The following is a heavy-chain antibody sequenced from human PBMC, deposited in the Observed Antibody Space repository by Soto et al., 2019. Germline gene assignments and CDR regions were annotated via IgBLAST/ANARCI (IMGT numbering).Heavy chain of an antibody. CDR2: INAGNGNT. V-gene: IGHV1-3*01. Sequence: QVHLVQSGAEVKKPGASVKVSCEASGYTFTSYAMHWVRQAPGQGLERMGRINAGNGNTKYSQKFQGRVTFTRETSASTAYMELSSLRSEDTAVYYCARDGGYSGQDDAYWGQGTLVTVSS. D-gene: IGHD5-12*01. CDR3: ARDGGYSGQDDAY. J-gene: IGHJ4*02. CDR1: GYTFTSYA.